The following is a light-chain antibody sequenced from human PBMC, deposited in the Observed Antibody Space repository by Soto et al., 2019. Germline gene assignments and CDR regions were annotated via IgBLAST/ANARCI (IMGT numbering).Light chain of an antibody. CDR1: QSISSSF. CDR2: GAS. J-gene: IGKJ5*01. V-gene: IGKV3-20*01. CDR3: PQYDNSPIS. Sequence: EIVVTQSPGILSLSPRERASLSCGASQSISSSFLAWYQQKPGQAPRLLIYGASSRATGIPDRFSGTGSETDFTLTISRLQPEDFAVYYCPQYDNSPISFGQGTRPEIK.